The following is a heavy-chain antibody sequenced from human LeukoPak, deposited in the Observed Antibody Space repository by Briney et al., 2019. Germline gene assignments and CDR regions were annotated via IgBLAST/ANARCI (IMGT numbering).Heavy chain of an antibody. CDR2: FNPSGSST. CDR1: GYTFTSFY. J-gene: IGHJ4*02. Sequence: GASVKVSCKASGYTFTSFYMHWVRQAPGQGLEWMGIFNPSGSSTTYAQKFQGRVTMTRDTSTSIVYMELSSLGSEDTAVYYCARAGENYNDFYYWGQGTLVTVSS. V-gene: IGHV1-46*01. CDR3: ARAGENYNDFYY. D-gene: IGHD1-7*01.